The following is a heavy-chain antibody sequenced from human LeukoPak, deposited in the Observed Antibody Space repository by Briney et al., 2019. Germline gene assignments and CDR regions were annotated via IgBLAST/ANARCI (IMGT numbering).Heavy chain of an antibody. D-gene: IGHD5-18*01. CDR1: GFTFSSYS. V-gene: IGHV3-48*02. Sequence: PGGSLRLSCAASGFTFSSYSMNWVRQAPGKGLEWVSYISSSSSTIYYADSVKGRFTISRDNAKSSLYLQMNSLRDEDTAVYYCARDVWEDTAMVQDYYYGMDVWGQGTTVTVSS. CDR2: ISSSSSTI. CDR3: ARDVWEDTAMVQDYYYGMDV. J-gene: IGHJ6*02.